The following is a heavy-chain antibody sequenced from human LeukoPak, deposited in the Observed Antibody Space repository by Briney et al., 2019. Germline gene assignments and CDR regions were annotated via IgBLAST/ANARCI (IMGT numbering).Heavy chain of an antibody. V-gene: IGHV4-59*08. CDR2: IYYTGST. CDR3: ARRSRSSSTYYFDY. Sequence: PSETLCLTCTVSGGSISDYYWSWIRQPPGKGLEWIGYIYYTGSTNFNPSLKSRVAISVDTSKNQFSLKLSSVTVADTAVYYCARRSRSSSTYYFDYWGQGTLVTVSS. D-gene: IGHD6-6*01. J-gene: IGHJ4*02. CDR1: GGSISDYY.